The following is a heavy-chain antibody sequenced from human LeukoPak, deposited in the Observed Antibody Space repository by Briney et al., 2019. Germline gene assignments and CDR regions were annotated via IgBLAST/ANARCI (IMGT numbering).Heavy chain of an antibody. CDR1: GFTFRSYA. D-gene: IGHD6-13*01. J-gene: IGHJ4*02. Sequence: PGGSLRLSCAASGFTFRSYAMSWVRQAPGKGLEWVPVISGSGDSTDYADSVKGRFSISRDNSKNTLCLQMNSLRAEDTAVYYCTKSVRSIWWGGAYYFDYWGQGALVTVSS. V-gene: IGHV3-23*01. CDR2: ISGSGDST. CDR3: TKSVRSIWWGGAYYFDY.